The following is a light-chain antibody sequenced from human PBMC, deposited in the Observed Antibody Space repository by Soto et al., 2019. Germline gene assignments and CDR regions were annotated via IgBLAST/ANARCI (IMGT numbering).Light chain of an antibody. CDR3: QQYGSSPLT. V-gene: IGKV3-20*01. CDR1: QSVTSSY. Sequence: EIVLTQSPGTLSLSPGKRATLSCRASQSVTSSYLAWYQQKPGQTPRLVIFDASTMATGIPDRFSGSGSGTDFTLTISRLEPEDFAVYYCQQYGSSPLTFGAGTKVEIK. J-gene: IGKJ4*01. CDR2: DAS.